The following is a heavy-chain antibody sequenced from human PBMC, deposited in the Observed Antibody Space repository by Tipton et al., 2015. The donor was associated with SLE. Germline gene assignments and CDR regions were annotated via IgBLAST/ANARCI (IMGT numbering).Heavy chain of an antibody. J-gene: IGHJ4*02. CDR2: ISTYNGNT. Sequence: QVQLVQSEAEVKKPGASVKVSCKASGFTFTSYGISWVRQAPGQGLEWMGWISTYNGNTNYAQKLQGRVTMTSDTSTSTAYMELRSLRSDDTAIYYCARVRVDTAMGVFDFWGQGTLVTVSS. CDR3: ARVRVDTAMGVFDF. V-gene: IGHV1-18*01. D-gene: IGHD5-18*01. CDR1: GFTFTSYG.